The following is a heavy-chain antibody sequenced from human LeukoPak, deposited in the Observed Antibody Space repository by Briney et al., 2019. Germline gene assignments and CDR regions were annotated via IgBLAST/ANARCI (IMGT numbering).Heavy chain of an antibody. CDR2: IYTRGSI. Sequence: SETLSLTCTVSGGSINSGSYYWSWIRQPAGKGLEWIGRIYTRGSIDYNPSLKSRVTISVDTSKNQFSLKLSSVTAADTAVYYCARATWPLCYFDFWGQGALVTVSS. J-gene: IGHJ4*02. CDR1: GGSINSGSYY. D-gene: IGHD3-10*01. CDR3: ARATWPLCYFDF. V-gene: IGHV4-61*02.